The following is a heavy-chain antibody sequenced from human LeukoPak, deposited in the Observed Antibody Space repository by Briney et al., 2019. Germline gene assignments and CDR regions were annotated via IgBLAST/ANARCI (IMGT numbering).Heavy chain of an antibody. Sequence: ASVKVSCKASGGTFSSYAISWVRQAPGQGLEWMGRIIPILGIANYAQKFQGRVTITADKSTSTAYMELSSLRSEDTAVYYCARVPEGTPYSGYEDGGNWFDPWGQGTLVTVSA. CDR1: GGTFSSYA. V-gene: IGHV1-69*04. D-gene: IGHD5-12*01. J-gene: IGHJ5*02. CDR2: IIPILGIA. CDR3: ARVPEGTPYSGYEDGGNWFDP.